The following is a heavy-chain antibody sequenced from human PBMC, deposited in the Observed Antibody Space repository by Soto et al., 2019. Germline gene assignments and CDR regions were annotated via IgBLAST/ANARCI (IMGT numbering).Heavy chain of an antibody. CDR1: GDSISSSGYY. Sequence: QVQLQESGPGLVKPSQSLSLTCTVSGDSISSSGYYWSWIRQHPGKGLEWIGYISYSGSAYYNPSLKSRVTISVDTSKNQFSLNLSSVTAADTAVYYCARTLVVVAATRFDYWGQGTLVTVSS. D-gene: IGHD2-15*01. V-gene: IGHV4-31*03. CDR3: ARTLVVVAATRFDY. CDR2: ISYSGSA. J-gene: IGHJ4*02.